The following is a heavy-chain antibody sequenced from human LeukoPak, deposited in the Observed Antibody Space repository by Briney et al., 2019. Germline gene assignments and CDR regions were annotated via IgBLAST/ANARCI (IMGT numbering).Heavy chain of an antibody. CDR1: GGTFSSYA. Sequence: SVKVSCKASGGTFSSYAISWVRQAPGQGLGWMGGIIPIFGTANYAQKFQGRVTITADESTSTAYMELSSLRSEDTAVYYCARVGKKEMDFDYWGQGTLVTVSS. J-gene: IGHJ4*02. D-gene: IGHD5-24*01. CDR3: ARVGKKEMDFDY. V-gene: IGHV1-69*01. CDR2: IIPIFGTA.